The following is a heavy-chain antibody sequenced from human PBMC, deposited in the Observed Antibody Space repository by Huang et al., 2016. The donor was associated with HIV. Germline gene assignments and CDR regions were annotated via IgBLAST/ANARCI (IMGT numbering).Heavy chain of an antibody. V-gene: IGHV3-74*01. J-gene: IGHJ4*02. CDR3: VRDPRIQSWLNYFDY. Sequence: EVQLVESGGGLVQPGGSLRLSCAASGFTFSSYWMHWVRQAPGKGLVGGARINSEGSSSGYADAVKGRFTISRDNAKNTLYLQMNSLRAEDTAVYYCVRDPRIQSWLNYFDYWGQGTLVSVSS. CDR2: INSEGSSS. D-gene: IGHD3-22*01. CDR1: GFTFSSYW.